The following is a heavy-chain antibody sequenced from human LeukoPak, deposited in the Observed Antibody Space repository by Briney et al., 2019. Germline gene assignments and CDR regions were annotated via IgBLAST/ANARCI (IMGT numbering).Heavy chain of an antibody. D-gene: IGHD3-10*02. J-gene: IGHJ6*04. CDR1: RFTFSSYG. Sequence: PGGSLRLSCAASRFTFSSYGMSWVRQAPGKGLVWVSYISSSGSTIYYVDSVKGRFTISRDNAKNSLYLQTNSLRAEDTAVYYCAELGITMIGGVWGKGTTVTISS. CDR2: ISSSGSTI. V-gene: IGHV3-48*04. CDR3: AELGITMIGGV.